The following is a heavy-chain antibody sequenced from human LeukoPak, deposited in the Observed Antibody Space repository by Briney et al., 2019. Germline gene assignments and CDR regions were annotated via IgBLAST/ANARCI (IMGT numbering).Heavy chain of an antibody. Sequence: ASVKVSCKGSGYTLTELSMHWVRQAPGKGLEWMGGFDPEDGETIYAQKFQGRVTMTEDTSTDTAYMELSSLRSEDTAVYYCATGRDSYCSGGSCYDYWGQGTLVTVSS. CDR3: ATGRDSYCSGGSCYDY. V-gene: IGHV1-24*01. CDR2: FDPEDGET. CDR1: GYTLTELS. D-gene: IGHD2-15*01. J-gene: IGHJ4*02.